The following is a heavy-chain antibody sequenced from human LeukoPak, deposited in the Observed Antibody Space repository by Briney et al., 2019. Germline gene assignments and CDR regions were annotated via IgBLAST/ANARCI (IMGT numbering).Heavy chain of an antibody. J-gene: IGHJ3*02. V-gene: IGHV3-7*01. CDR2: IKQDGSEK. Sequence: GGSLRLSCEASGFTFSNYWMSWVRQAPGKGLEWVANIKQDGSEKHCVDSVKGRFIISRDNAKNSLYLQMNSLRVDDTAVYYCAREPIRDAFDIWGQGTMVTVSS. CDR3: AREPIRDAFDI. CDR1: GFTFSNYW.